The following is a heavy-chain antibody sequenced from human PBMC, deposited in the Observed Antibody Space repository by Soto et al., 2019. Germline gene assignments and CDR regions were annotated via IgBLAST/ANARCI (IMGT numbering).Heavy chain of an antibody. CDR3: ARGREYYYDSSGYYYADY. V-gene: IGHV1-69*13. Sequence: SVKVSCKASGGTFSSYAISWVRQAPGQGLEWMGGIIPIFGTANYAQKFQGRVTITADESTSTAYMELSSLRSEDTAVYYGARGREYYYDSSGYYYADYWGQGTLVTVSS. J-gene: IGHJ4*02. CDR2: IIPIFGTA. CDR1: GGTFSSYA. D-gene: IGHD3-22*01.